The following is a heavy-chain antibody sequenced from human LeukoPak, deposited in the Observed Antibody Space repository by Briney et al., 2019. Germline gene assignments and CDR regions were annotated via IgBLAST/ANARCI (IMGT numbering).Heavy chain of an antibody. CDR1: GGSISSYY. CDR3: ARGVGSGYTDY. D-gene: IGHD3-22*01. Sequence: PSETLSLTCTVSGGSISSYYWSWIRRPPGKGLEWIGYIYYSGSTYYNPSLRSRVTISVDTSKNQFSLKLSSVTAADTAVYYCARGVGSGYTDYWGQGALVTVSS. CDR2: IYYSGST. V-gene: IGHV4-59*01. J-gene: IGHJ4*02.